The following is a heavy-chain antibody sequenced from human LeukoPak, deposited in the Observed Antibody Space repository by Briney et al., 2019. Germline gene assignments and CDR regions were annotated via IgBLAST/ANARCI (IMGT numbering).Heavy chain of an antibody. Sequence: GGSLRLSCAASGFPFSSYAMSWVRQAPGKGLEWISSITASGGSTYYADSVMGRFTISRDTPKNTLYLQMNSLRAEDTAVYFCVVLGARLLDVWGKGTTVTVSS. CDR1: GFPFSSYA. CDR3: VVLGARLLDV. V-gene: IGHV3-23*01. CDR2: ITASGGST. J-gene: IGHJ6*04. D-gene: IGHD3-16*01.